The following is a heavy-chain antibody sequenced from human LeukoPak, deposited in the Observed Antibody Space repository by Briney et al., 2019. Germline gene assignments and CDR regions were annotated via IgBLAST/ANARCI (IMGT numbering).Heavy chain of an antibody. D-gene: IGHD6-6*01. J-gene: IGHJ4*02. CDR3: ARRHDTSSIDY. Sequence: HGESLKIPCKGSGYSFSTYWIGWVRQMPGKGLEWMGIIYPDDSNTRYSPSFQGQVTISADKSISTAYLQWSSLKASDTAMYYCARRHDTSSIDYWGQGTLVTVSS. V-gene: IGHV5-51*01. CDR1: GYSFSTYW. CDR2: IYPDDSNT.